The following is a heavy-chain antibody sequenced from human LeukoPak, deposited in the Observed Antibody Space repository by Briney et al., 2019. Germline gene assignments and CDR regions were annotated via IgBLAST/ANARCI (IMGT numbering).Heavy chain of an antibody. V-gene: IGHV1-2*02. CDR2: INPNSGGT. J-gene: IGHJ4*02. Sequence: ASVKVSCKASGYTFTGYYIHWVRQAPGQGLEWMGWINPNSGGTNHAQKFQGRVIMTRDTSISTAYMELRSLSSDDTAVYFCARDYSGSGSYYVIFDYWGQGTLVTVSS. D-gene: IGHD3-10*01. CDR1: GYTFTGYY. CDR3: ARDYSGSGSYYVIFDY.